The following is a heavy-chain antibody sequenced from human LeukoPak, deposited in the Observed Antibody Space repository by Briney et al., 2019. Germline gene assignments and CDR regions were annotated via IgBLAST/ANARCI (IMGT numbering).Heavy chain of an antibody. CDR2: INPSGGST. Sequence: GASVKVSCKASGYTFTSYYMHWVRQAPGQGLEWMGIINPSGGSTSYAQKFQGRVTMTRDMSTSTVYMELSSLRSEDTAVYYCARRMTTGWFDPWGQGTLVTVSS. CDR1: GYTFTSYY. V-gene: IGHV1-46*01. CDR3: ARRMTTGWFDP. J-gene: IGHJ5*02. D-gene: IGHD4-11*01.